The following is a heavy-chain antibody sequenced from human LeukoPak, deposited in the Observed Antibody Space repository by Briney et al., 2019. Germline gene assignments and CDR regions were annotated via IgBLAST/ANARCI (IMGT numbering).Heavy chain of an antibody. Sequence: SETLSLTCAVSGGSISSGGYSWIWIRQPPGKGLEWIGYIYYSGSTYYNPSLKSRVTISVDTSKNQFSLKLSSVTAADTAVYYCARVRGQQLAPGPLRFDPWGQGTLVTVSS. D-gene: IGHD6-13*01. CDR1: GGSISSGGYS. CDR2: IYYSGST. CDR3: ARVRGQQLAPGPLRFDP. V-gene: IGHV4-30-4*07. J-gene: IGHJ5*02.